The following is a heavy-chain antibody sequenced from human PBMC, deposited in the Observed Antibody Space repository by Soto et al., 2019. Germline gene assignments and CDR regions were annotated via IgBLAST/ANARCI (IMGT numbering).Heavy chain of an antibody. V-gene: IGHV3-21*01. D-gene: IGHD3-3*01. CDR3: ARDHLLFAGGWFDP. CDR2: ISSSSSYI. J-gene: IGHJ5*02. Sequence: GGSLRLSCAASGFTFSSYSMNWVRQAPGKGLEWVSSISSSSSYIYYADSVKGRFTISRDNAKNSLYLQMNSLRAEDTAVYYCARDHLLFAGGWFDPWGQGTLVTVSS. CDR1: GFTFSSYS.